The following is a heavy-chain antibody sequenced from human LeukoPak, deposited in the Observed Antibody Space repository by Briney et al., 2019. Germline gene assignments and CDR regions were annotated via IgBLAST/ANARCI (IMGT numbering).Heavy chain of an antibody. V-gene: IGHV4-4*07. J-gene: IGHJ6*03. CDR1: GASVRSYH. CDR3: ARVGAPSTTHYFMDV. D-gene: IGHD5/OR15-5a*01. Sequence: SETLSLTCTVSGASVRSYHWTWVRLPAGKGLEWIGRIYTTGGTNSNPSLSSRLIMSLDTSRNQFSLSLRSVTAADTAVYYCARVGAPSTTHYFMDVWGKGPRSPSP. CDR2: IYTTGGT.